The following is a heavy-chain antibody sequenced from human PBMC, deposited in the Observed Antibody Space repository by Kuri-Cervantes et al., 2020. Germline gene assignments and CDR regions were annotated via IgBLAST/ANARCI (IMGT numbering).Heavy chain of an antibody. V-gene: IGHV1-8*01. CDR1: GYTFTSYD. J-gene: IGHJ6*02. CDR3: ASDCSGGSCYPDTHYYYGTDV. CDR2: MNPNSGNT. D-gene: IGHD2-15*01. Sequence: ASVKVSCKASGYTFTSYDINWVRQATGQGLEWMGWMNPNSGNTGYAQKFQGRVTMTRNTSISTAYMELSSLRSEDTAVYYCASDCSGGSCYPDTHYYYGTDVWGQGTTVTVSS.